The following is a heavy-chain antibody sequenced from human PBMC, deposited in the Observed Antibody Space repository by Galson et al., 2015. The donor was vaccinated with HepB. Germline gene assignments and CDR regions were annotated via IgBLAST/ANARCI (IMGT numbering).Heavy chain of an antibody. CDR2: TYHWSQLST. D-gene: IGHD6-13*01. Sequence: CAISGDSVSSNTATWNWFRQSPSRGLEWLGRTYHWSQLSTEYAESLKSRLTVNSDTSKNQFSLQLNSVSPEDTAVYYCARGIAPGGPPRFDCWSQGTLVVVSS. CDR1: GDSVSSNTAT. CDR3: ARGIAPGGPPRFDC. V-gene: IGHV6-1*01. J-gene: IGHJ4*02.